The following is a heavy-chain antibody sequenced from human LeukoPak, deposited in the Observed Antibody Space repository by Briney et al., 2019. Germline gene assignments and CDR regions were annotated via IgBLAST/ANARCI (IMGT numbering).Heavy chain of an antibody. D-gene: IGHD2-21*02. CDR3: ARDRLGETETYFDY. J-gene: IGHJ4*02. Sequence: GASVKVSCKASGGTFSGYAISWVRQAPGQGLEWMGGIIPIFGTANYAQKFQGRVTITADESTSTAYMELSSLGSEDTAVYYCARDRLGETETYFDYWGQGTLVTVSS. CDR1: GGTFSGYA. V-gene: IGHV1-69*13. CDR2: IIPIFGTA.